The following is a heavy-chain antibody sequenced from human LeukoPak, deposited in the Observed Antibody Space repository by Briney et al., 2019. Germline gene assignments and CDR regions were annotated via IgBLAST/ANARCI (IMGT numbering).Heavy chain of an antibody. D-gene: IGHD3-10*01. V-gene: IGHV1-69*04. CDR2: IIPILGIA. Sequence: SVKVSCKASGGTFSSYAISWVRQAPGQGLEWMGRIIPILGIANYAQKFQGRVTITADKSTSTAYMELSSLRSEDTAVYYCASGGKFGDNLYNWFDPWGQGTLVTVSS. CDR1: GGTFSSYA. CDR3: ASGGKFGDNLYNWFDP. J-gene: IGHJ5*02.